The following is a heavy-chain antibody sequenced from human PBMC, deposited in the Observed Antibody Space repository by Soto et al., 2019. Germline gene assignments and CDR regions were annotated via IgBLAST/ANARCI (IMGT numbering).Heavy chain of an antibody. V-gene: IGHV1-69*12. CDR3: ARDSEAGEHV. CDR2: IIPIFGTA. CDR1: GGTFSSYA. D-gene: IGHD1-26*01. Sequence: QVQLVQSGAEVKKPGSSVKVSCKASGGTFSSYAISWVRQAPGQGLEWMGGIIPIFGTANYAQKFQGRITINADESTNTAYMELSSLRSEDTGVYSCARDSEAGEHVWGQGTTVTVSS. J-gene: IGHJ6*02.